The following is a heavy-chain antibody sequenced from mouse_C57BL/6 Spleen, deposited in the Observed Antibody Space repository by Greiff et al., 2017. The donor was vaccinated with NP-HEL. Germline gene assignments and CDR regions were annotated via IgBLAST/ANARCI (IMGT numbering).Heavy chain of an antibody. Sequence: EVQLQQSGAELVRPGASVKLSCTASGFNIKDYYMHWVKQRPEQGLEWIGWIDPENGDTEYASKFQGKATITADTSSNTAYLQLSSLTSEDTAVYYCTTYYYDYDVDYFDYWGQGTTLTVSS. CDR2: IDPENGDT. J-gene: IGHJ2*01. V-gene: IGHV14-4*01. CDR3: TTYYYDYDVDYFDY. D-gene: IGHD2-4*01. CDR1: GFNIKDYY.